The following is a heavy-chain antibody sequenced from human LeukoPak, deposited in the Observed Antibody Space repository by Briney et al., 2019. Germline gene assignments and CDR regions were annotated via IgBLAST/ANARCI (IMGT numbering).Heavy chain of an antibody. D-gene: IGHD2-2*01. Sequence: SETLSLTCSVSGGSISRYSWTWIRQPPGKGLEWIGFIYTSGSTTYKPSLKSRVTISVDTSKNQFSLKLSSVTAADTAVYYCATTDCYAGCSYYEGDFDVWGQGTLVTVSS. CDR1: GGSISRYS. J-gene: IGHJ3*01. V-gene: IGHV4-4*09. CDR2: IYTSGST. CDR3: ATTDCYAGCSYYEGDFDV.